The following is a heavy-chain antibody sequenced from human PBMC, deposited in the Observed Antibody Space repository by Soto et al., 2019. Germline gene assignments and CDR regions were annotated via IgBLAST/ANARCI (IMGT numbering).Heavy chain of an antibody. Sequence: QVPLVQSGAVVKKPGASVRVSCKASGYDFTNFAIHWVRQAPGQSLEWMGWINIANGYTRYSQNFQGRVTITRDTSATTAYMELSSLRSEDTAIFYWARRLDNGLDVWGQGTTVTVSS. J-gene: IGHJ6*02. V-gene: IGHV1-3*04. CDR3: ARRLDNGLDV. CDR2: INIANGYT. CDR1: GYDFTNFA. D-gene: IGHD2-8*01.